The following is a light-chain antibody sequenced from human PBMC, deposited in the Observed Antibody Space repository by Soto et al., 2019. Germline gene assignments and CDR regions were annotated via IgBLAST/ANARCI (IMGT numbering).Light chain of an antibody. CDR1: TSDVGAYNL. CDR2: EGT. CDR3: CSDAGANTYV. V-gene: IGLV2-23*01. J-gene: IGLJ1*01. Sequence: QSALTQPASVSGSPGQSITISCTGTTSDVGAYNLVSWYQRLPGKAPKLLIFEGTKRPSGVSSRFSGSKSGNTASLTIFGLRAEDEADYVCCSDAGANTYVFGTGTKVTVL.